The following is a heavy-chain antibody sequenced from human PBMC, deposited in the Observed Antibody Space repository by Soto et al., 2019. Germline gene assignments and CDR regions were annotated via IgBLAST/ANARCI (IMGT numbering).Heavy chain of an antibody. D-gene: IGHD1-26*01. J-gene: IGHJ4*02. CDR1: GGSFSSYY. CDR2: IYTSGST. V-gene: IGHV4-4*07. CDR3: VTVNLVGAAYYFDY. Sequence: PSETLSLTCTVSGGSFSSYYWSWIRQPAGKGLEWIGRIYTSGSTNYNPSLKGRVTISVDTSENQFSLRLTSVTAADTAVYYCVTVNLVGAAYYFDYWGPGTLVTVSS.